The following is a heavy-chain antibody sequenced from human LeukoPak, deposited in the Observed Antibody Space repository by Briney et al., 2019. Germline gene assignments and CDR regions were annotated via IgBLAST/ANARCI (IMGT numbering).Heavy chain of an antibody. Sequence: GASVKVSCKASGYTFTGYYMHWVRQAPGQGLEWMGWINPNSGGTNYAQKFQGRVTMTRDTSISTAYMELSRLRSDDTAVYYCARVPSLLYYGSGSPRVRFDPWGQGTLVTVSS. CDR1: GYTFTGYY. CDR2: INPNSGGT. J-gene: IGHJ5*02. CDR3: ARVPSLLYYGSGSPRVRFDP. D-gene: IGHD3-10*01. V-gene: IGHV1-2*02.